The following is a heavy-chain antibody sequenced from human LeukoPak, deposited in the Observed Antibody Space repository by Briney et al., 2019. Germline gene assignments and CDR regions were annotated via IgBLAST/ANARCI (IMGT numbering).Heavy chain of an antibody. CDR1: GGSISSGGYS. CDR3: AKKHTGYHYGMDV. V-gene: IGHV4-30-2*01. Sequence: SETLSLTCAVSGGSISSGGYSWSWIRQPPGKGLEWIGYIYHSGSTYYNPSLKSRVTISVDRSKNQFSLKLSSVTAADTAVYYCAKKHTGYHYGMDVWGQGTTVTVSS. D-gene: IGHD2-2*01. CDR2: IYHSGST. J-gene: IGHJ6*02.